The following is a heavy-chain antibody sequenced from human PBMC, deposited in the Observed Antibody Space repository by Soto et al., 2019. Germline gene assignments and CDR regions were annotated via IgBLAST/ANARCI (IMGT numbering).Heavy chain of an antibody. CDR3: ARRSWRGRADY. V-gene: IGHV3-23*01. CDR1: GFPFSSYA. D-gene: IGHD3-3*01. Sequence: PGGSLRPSCAAFGFPFSSYAMSWVRQAPGKGLEWVSGSGGSGCDTLYADSVKGRFTVSRDNAENTLSLELNSLRVEDTAIYYCARRSWRGRADYWGQGILVTVSS. J-gene: IGHJ4*02. CDR2: SGGSGCDT.